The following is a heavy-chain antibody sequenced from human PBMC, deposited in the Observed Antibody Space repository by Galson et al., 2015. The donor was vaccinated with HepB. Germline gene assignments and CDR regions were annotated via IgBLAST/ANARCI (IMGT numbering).Heavy chain of an antibody. D-gene: IGHD7-27*01. CDR1: GYRFISYW. Sequence: QSGAEVKRPGESLKISCQGSGYRFISYWIVWVRQMPGKGPEWMGIIYPGDSDTKYSPSFQGQVTISADKSTSTAYLQWSSLKASDTAMYYCARRESGPTGDYYFDYWGQGTLVTVSS. V-gene: IGHV5-51*03. CDR3: ARRESGPTGDYYFDY. CDR2: IYPGDSDT. J-gene: IGHJ4*02.